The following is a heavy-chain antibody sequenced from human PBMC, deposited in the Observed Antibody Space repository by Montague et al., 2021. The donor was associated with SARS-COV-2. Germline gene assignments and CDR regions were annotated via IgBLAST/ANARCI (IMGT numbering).Heavy chain of an antibody. J-gene: IGHJ6*02. CDR3: ARVDILTGYYAYGMDV. CDR2: XDWDDDK. Sequence: PVLVKPTQTLTLTCTFSGFSLSTSGMCVSWIRQPPGKALEWLALXDWDDDKYYSTSLKTRLTISKDTSKNQVVLTMTNMDPVDTATYYCARVDILTGYYAYGMDVWGQGTTVTVSS. CDR1: GFSLSTSGMC. D-gene: IGHD3-9*01. V-gene: IGHV2-70*01.